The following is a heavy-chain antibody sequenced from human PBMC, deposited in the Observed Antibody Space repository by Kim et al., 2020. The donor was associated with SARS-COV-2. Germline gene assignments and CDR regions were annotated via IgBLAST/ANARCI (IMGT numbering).Heavy chain of an antibody. CDR3: ARRPRVYYYDSSGRGGAFDI. V-gene: IGHV5-10-1*01. J-gene: IGHJ3*02. CDR1: GYSFTSYW. D-gene: IGHD3-22*01. CDR2: IDPSDSYT. Sequence: GESLKISCKGSGYSFTSYWISWVRQMPGKGLEWMGRIDPSDSYTNYSPSFQGHVTISADKSISTAYLQWSSLKASDTAMYYCARRPRVYYYDSSGRGGAFDIWGQGTMVTVSS.